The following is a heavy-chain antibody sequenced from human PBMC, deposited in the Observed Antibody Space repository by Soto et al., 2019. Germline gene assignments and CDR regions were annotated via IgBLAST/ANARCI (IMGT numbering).Heavy chain of an antibody. CDR3: ARGVLRIGYCSGGSCYTDNWFDP. V-gene: IGHV1-46*01. D-gene: IGHD2-15*01. Sequence: ASVKVSCKASGYTFTSYYMHWVRQAPGQGLEWMGIINPSGGSTSYAQKFQGRVTMTRDTSTSTVYMELSSLRSEDTAVYYCARGVLRIGYCSGGSCYTDNWFDPWGQGTLLTVSS. J-gene: IGHJ5*02. CDR1: GYTFTSYY. CDR2: INPSGGST.